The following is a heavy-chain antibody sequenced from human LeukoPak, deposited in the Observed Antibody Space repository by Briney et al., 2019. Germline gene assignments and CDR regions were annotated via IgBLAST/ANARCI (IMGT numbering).Heavy chain of an antibody. V-gene: IGHV3-30*04. D-gene: IGHD2-2*01. CDR2: ISSGGSNK. Sequence: PGRSLRLSCAASGFTFSTYSMHWVRQAPGKGLEWVAVISSGGSNKYYADSVKGRFTISRDNPKNTLYLQMNSLRVEDTAVYYCARGSSTWYSDYWGQGTLVTVSS. CDR3: ARGSSTWYSDY. J-gene: IGHJ4*02. CDR1: GFTFSTYS.